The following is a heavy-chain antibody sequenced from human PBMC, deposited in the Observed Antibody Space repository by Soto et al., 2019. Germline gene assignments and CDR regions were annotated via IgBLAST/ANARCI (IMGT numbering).Heavy chain of an antibody. J-gene: IGHJ6*02. D-gene: IGHD6-13*01. CDR1: GFTFSSYW. Sequence: GGSLRLSCAASGFTFSSYWMSWVRQAPGKGLEWVANIKQDGSEKYYVDSVKGRFTISRDNAKNSLYLQMNSLRAEDTAVYYCARDQGSSSWYGSRGYYYYGMDVWGQGTTVTGSS. V-gene: IGHV3-7*03. CDR3: ARDQGSSSWYGSRGYYYYGMDV. CDR2: IKQDGSEK.